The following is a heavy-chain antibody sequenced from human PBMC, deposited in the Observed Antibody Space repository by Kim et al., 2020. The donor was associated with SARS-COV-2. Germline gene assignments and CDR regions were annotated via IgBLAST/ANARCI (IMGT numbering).Heavy chain of an antibody. CDR3: AREAAWHYDSSTYYNPFDY. V-gene: IGHV1-2*06. CDR2: INPSSGGT. J-gene: IGHJ4*02. Sequence: ASVKVSCKASGYTFTGYYIHWVRQAPGQGLEWMGRINPSSGGTNYAQKFQGRVTMTRDTSIRTAYMELSRLRSDDTAVYYCAREAAWHYDSSTYYNPFDYWGQGTLVTVSS. D-gene: IGHD3-22*01. CDR1: GYTFTGYY.